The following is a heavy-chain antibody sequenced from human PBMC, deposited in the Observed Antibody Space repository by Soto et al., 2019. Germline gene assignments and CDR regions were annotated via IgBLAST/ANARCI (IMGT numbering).Heavy chain of an antibody. CDR2: IHHDGIT. Sequence: QVQLQESGPGLVKPSGTLSLTCAVSGVSISSRNWWGWVRQPPGKALEWIGEIHHDGITNNDPSLKSRVTISVDKSKNHLPLQLTSVPAADTAIYYCAKIPYDYYSLDVWGQGPTVTVSS. J-gene: IGHJ6*02. D-gene: IGHD2-2*02. CDR1: GVSISSRNW. CDR3: AKIPYDYYSLDV. V-gene: IGHV4-4*02.